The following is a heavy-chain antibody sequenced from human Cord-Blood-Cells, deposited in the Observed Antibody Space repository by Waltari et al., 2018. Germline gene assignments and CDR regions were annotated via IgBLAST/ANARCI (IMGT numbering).Heavy chain of an antibody. J-gene: IGHJ6*02. CDR1: GGSISSGSYY. CDR2: IYTSGST. Sequence: QVQLQESGPGLVKPSQTLSLTCTVSGGSISSGSYYWSWIRPTAGKGLEWIGYIYTSGSTNYNPSLKSRVTISVDTSKNQFSLKLSSVTAADTAVYYCARRIAAAGTIYYYGMDVWGQGTMVTVSS. V-gene: IGHV4-61*09. CDR3: ARRIAAAGTIYYYGMDV. D-gene: IGHD6-13*01.